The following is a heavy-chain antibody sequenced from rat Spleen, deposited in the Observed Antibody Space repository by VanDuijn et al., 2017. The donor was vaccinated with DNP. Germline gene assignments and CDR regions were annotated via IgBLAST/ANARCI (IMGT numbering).Heavy chain of an antibody. V-gene: IGHV5-31*01. CDR1: GFIFSNYW. D-gene: IGHD5-1*01. CDR2: ITTTDGST. CDR3: TRENWVLDY. J-gene: IGHJ2*01. Sequence: EVQLVESGGGPVQPGRSLKLSCVASGFIFSNYWMTWIRQVPGKGLEWVATITTTDGSTYYPDSVRGRFTISRENAKNTLYLQMSSLRSEDTATYYCTRENWVLDYWGQGVMVTVSS.